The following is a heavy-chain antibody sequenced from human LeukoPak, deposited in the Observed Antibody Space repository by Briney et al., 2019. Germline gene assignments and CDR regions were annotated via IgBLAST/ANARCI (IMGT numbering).Heavy chain of an antibody. J-gene: IGHJ4*02. Sequence: ASVKVSCKASGYTFSSYTITWVRQAPGQGLEWMGWISAYNGNANYAQKIQGRVTMTTDTSTSTGYMELRSLRSDATAVYYCARAGHRGYSYGYEDYWGQGTLVTVSS. D-gene: IGHD5-18*01. V-gene: IGHV1-18*04. CDR2: ISAYNGNA. CDR3: ARAGHRGYSYGYEDY. CDR1: GYTFSSYT.